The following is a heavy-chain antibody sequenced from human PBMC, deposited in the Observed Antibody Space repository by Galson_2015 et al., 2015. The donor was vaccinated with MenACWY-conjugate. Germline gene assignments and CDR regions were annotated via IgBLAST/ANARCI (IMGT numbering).Heavy chain of an antibody. CDR1: GYSFTSYW. Sequence: QSGAEVKKPGESLKISCKGLGYSFTSYWVGWVRQMPGKGLEWMGIIYPEDSDTRYSPSFEGQVTISADKSITTAYLQWSSLKASDTAMYYCVRHTVVGTYWYFDLWGRGTLVTVSS. J-gene: IGHJ2*01. CDR2: IYPEDSDT. V-gene: IGHV5-51*01. CDR3: VRHTVVGTYWYFDL. D-gene: IGHD4-23*01.